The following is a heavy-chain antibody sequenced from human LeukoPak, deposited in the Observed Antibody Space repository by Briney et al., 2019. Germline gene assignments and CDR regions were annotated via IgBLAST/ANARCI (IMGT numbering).Heavy chain of an antibody. J-gene: IGHJ5*02. Sequence: GGSLRLSCAASGFTFNTYEMNWVRQAPGRGQEWISYISSSGSTIFYADSVKGRFTISRDNAKNSLFLLKNSLRAEETAVYYCARVGDRRGYYYWFDPWGQGTLVTVSS. CDR1: GFTFNTYE. CDR2: ISSSGSTI. D-gene: IGHD3-22*01. CDR3: ARVGDRRGYYYWFDP. V-gene: IGHV3-48*03.